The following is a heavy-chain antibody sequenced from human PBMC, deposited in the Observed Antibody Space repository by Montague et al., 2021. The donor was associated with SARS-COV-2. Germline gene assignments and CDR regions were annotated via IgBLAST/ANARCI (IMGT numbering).Heavy chain of an antibody. J-gene: IGHJ5*02. CDR2: TYYRSKWYN. Sequence: CAISGDSVSSNSGSWNWIRQSPSRGLEWLGRTYYRSKWYNDYSVSVKSRITINPGTSKNQFSLQLNSVTPEDTAMYYCTYHSGSYVWFDPWGQGILVIVSS. V-gene: IGHV6-1*01. CDR1: GDSVSSNSGS. CDR3: TYHSGSYVWFDP. D-gene: IGHD1-26*01.